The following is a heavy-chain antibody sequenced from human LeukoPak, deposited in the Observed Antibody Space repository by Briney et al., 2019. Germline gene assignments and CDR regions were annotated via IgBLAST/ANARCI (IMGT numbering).Heavy chain of an antibody. CDR3: ARDFVVGYWYFDL. Sequence: SETLSLTCSVSGGSISSSSSYWGWIRQPPGKGLEWIGSIYYSGSSFDNPALKSRVTISVDTPKNQFSLKLSSVTAADTAVYYCARDFVVGYWYFDLWGRGTLVTVSS. J-gene: IGHJ2*01. V-gene: IGHV4-39*02. CDR1: GGSISSSSSY. D-gene: IGHD2-15*01. CDR2: IYYSGSS.